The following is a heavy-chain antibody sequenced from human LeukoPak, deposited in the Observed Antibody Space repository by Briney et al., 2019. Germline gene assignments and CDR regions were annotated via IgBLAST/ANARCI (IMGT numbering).Heavy chain of an antibody. CDR1: GFTFSSYA. CDR2: ISSNGGST. V-gene: IGHV3-64*01. D-gene: IGHD2-15*01. J-gene: IGHJ4*02. CDR3: ARGECSGGSCYSDY. Sequence: GGSLRLSCAASGFTFSSYAMHWVRQAPGKGLEYVSAISSNGGSTYYANSVKGRFTISRDNSKNTLYLQMGSLRAEDMAVYYCARGECSGGSCYSDYWGQGTLVTVSS.